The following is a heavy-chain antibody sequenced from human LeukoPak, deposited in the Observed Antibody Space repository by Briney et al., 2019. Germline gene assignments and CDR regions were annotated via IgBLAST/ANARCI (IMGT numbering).Heavy chain of an antibody. CDR1: GYSISSGYY. V-gene: IGHV4-38-2*01. D-gene: IGHD3-22*01. CDR3: AAEGDSSGYYSPLFLDY. CDR2: IYHSGST. Sequence: SETLSLTCAVSGYSISSGYYGGWIRQPPGKGLEWIGSIYHSGSTYYNPSLKSRVTISVDTSKNQFSLKLSSVTAADTAVYYCAAEGDSSGYYSPLFLDYWGQGTLVTVSS. J-gene: IGHJ4*02.